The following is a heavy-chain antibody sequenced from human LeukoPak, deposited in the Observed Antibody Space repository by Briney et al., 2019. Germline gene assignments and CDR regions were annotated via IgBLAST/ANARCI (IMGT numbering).Heavy chain of an antibody. V-gene: IGHV1-46*01. J-gene: IGHJ4*02. D-gene: IGHD6-13*01. Sequence: ASVKVSCKASGYTFTSYYIHWVRQAPGQGLEWMGIIGPSSGGTTYAQRFQGRVSMPRDTSTSTVYMELSSLRSEDTAVYYCARGYSSSWRDLFDYWGQGTLVTVSS. CDR2: IGPSSGGT. CDR3: ARGYSSSWRDLFDY. CDR1: GYTFTSYY.